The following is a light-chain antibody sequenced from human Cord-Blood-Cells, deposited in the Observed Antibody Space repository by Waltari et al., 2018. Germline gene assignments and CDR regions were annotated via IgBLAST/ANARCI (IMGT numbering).Light chain of an antibody. CDR3: QQRSNWPPIT. Sequence: EIVLTQSPATLSLSPGERATLSCRASQSVRSYLAWYQQKPGQAPRLLIYDASNRATGIPARVSGSGSGTDFTLTISSLGPEDFAVYYCQQRSNWPPITFGQGTRLEIK. V-gene: IGKV3-11*01. CDR1: QSVRSY. CDR2: DAS. J-gene: IGKJ5*01.